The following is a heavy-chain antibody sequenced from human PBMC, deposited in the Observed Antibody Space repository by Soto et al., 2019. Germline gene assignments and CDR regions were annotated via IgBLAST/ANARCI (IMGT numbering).Heavy chain of an antibody. Sequence: QVQLQESGPGLVKPSETLSLTCTVSGGSISSYYWSWIRQPPGKGLEWIGYIYYSGSTNYNPSLKSRDTISVATSKNQLSMKLSSATASDTAVYYCARRYGGNLDYWGQGTLGTVSS. D-gene: IGHD1-1*01. CDR1: GGSISSYY. V-gene: IGHV4-59*08. CDR3: ARRYGGNLDY. J-gene: IGHJ4*02. CDR2: IYYSGST.